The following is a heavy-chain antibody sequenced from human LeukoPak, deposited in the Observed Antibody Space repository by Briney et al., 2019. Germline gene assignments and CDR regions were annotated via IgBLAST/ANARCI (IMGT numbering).Heavy chain of an antibody. J-gene: IGHJ5*02. V-gene: IGHV3-73*01. Sequence: GGSLGPSWAVPGFTSSGSAIHWVRHSSGKGLEWVGQIDKKDKGYATATAYAASVKGRFTISRDDSINTAYLQMKSLKTEDTALYYCTRDSGTYNWFDPWGQGTLVTVSS. CDR1: GFTSSGSA. CDR2: IDKKDKGYATAT. CDR3: TRDSGTYNWFDP. D-gene: IGHD1-26*01.